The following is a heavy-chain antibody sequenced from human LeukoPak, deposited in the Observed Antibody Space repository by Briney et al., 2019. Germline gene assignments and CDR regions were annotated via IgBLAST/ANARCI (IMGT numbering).Heavy chain of an antibody. CDR1: GFTFSNYA. Sequence: GGSLRLSCAASGFTFSNYATSWVRQAPGKGLEWVSAISGSGASTYSADSVKGRFTISRDNSKNTLYLQMNSLRAEDTAIYYCAKGATGNYWYFDLWGRGTLVTVSS. J-gene: IGHJ2*01. CDR2: ISGSGAST. CDR3: AKGATGNYWYFDL. V-gene: IGHV3-23*01. D-gene: IGHD1-1*01.